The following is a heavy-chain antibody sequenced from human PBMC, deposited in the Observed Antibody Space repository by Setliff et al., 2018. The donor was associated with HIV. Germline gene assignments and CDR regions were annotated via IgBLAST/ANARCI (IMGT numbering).Heavy chain of an antibody. J-gene: IGHJ5*02. D-gene: IGHD2-2*02. CDR2: IHYNGRT. CDR1: GDSITNDDYY. CDR3: ARYTSKVDWFDP. Sequence: PSETLSLTCTVSGDSITNDDYYWGWIRQPPGKGLEWIAIIHYNGRTYYDPSLKSRVTIFVDTSKTRFYLKLRSVTASDTAVYYCARYTSKVDWFDPWGQGTLVTVSS. V-gene: IGHV4-39*01.